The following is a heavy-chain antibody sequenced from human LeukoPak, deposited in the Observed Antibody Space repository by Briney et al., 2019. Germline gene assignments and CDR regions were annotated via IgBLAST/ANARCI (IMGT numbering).Heavy chain of an antibody. J-gene: IGHJ4*02. D-gene: IGHD3-3*01. CDR1: GFTFSSYE. CDR3: ARVARDYNFWSDSIETSYFDY. Sequence: GGSLRLSCAAFGFTFSSYEMNWVRQAPGRGLEWVSYISNSGGPIYYADSVKGRFTISRDNAKNSLYLQMNSLRAEDTAVYYCARVARDYNFWSDSIETSYFDYWGQGTLVTVSS. CDR2: ISNSGGPI. V-gene: IGHV3-48*03.